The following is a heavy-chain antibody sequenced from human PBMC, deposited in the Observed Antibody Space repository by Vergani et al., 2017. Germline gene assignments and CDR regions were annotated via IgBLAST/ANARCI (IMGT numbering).Heavy chain of an antibody. J-gene: IGHJ5*02. Sequence: QVQLVQSGAEVKQPGASVKVSCKASGYTFTGYYMHWVRQAPGQGLEWMGWINPNSGGTNYAQKFQGRVTMTRDTSISTAYMELSRLRSDDTAMYYCARRVAVAATGWFDPWGQGTLVTVSS. CDR1: GYTFTGYY. CDR3: ARRVAVAATGWFDP. V-gene: IGHV1-2*02. D-gene: IGHD6-19*01. CDR2: INPNSGGT.